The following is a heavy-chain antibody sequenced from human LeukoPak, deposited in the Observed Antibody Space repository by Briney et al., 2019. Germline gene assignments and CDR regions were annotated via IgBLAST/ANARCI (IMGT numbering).Heavy chain of an antibody. CDR2: IKQDGNEK. D-gene: IGHD4/OR15-4a*01. V-gene: IGHV3-7*01. CDR1: GITFSSYW. CDR3: ARDTLGEGEDANYAVYYFDY. J-gene: IGHJ4*02. Sequence: GVLRLSCAASGITFSSYWMSWVRQAPGKGLEWVANIKQDGNEKYYADSVKGRFTISRDNGKNSLDLQMNSLRADDTAVYYCARDTLGEGEDANYAVYYFDYWGQGTVVTVSS.